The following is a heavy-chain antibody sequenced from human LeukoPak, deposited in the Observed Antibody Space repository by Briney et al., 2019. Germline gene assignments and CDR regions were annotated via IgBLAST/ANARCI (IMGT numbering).Heavy chain of an antibody. CDR2: IRYDGSNK. CDR3: AKDYCTNGVCYWYFQH. CDR1: GFTFSSYG. D-gene: IGHD2-8*01. V-gene: IGHV3-30*02. J-gene: IGHJ1*01. Sequence: GRSLRLSCAASGFTFSSYGMHWVRQAPGKGLEWVAFIRYDGSNKYYADSVKGRFTISRDNSKNTLYLQMNSLRAEDTAVYYCAKDYCTNGVCYWYFQHWGQGTLVTVSS.